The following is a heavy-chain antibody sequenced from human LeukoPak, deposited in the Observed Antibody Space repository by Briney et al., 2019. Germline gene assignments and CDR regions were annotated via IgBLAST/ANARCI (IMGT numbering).Heavy chain of an antibody. V-gene: IGHV3-23*01. CDR1: GFTFSSYA. Sequence: GGSLRLSCAASGFTFSSYAMSWVRQAPGKGLEWVSAISGSGGSTYYADSVKGRFTISRDNSKSTLYLQMNSLRAEDTAVYYCAKSLVPAAIGYSSSWPLDYWGQGTLVTVSS. CDR3: AKSLVPAAIGYSSSWPLDY. CDR2: ISGSGGST. D-gene: IGHD6-13*01. J-gene: IGHJ4*02.